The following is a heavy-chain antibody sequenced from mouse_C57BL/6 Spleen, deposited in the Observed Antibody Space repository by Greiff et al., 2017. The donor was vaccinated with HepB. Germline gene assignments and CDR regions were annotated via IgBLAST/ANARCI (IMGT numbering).Heavy chain of an antibody. CDR1: GYTFTSYW. CDR3: ARGGTLDY. V-gene: IGHV1-50*01. Sequence: VQLQQPGAELVKPGASVKLSCKASGYTFTSYWMQWVKQRPGQGLEWIGEIDPSDVYTNYNHKFKGKATLTVDTSSSTAYMQLSSLTSEDSAAYYCARGGTLDYWGQSTTLTVSS. D-gene: IGHD3-3*01. CDR2: IDPSDVYT. J-gene: IGHJ2*01.